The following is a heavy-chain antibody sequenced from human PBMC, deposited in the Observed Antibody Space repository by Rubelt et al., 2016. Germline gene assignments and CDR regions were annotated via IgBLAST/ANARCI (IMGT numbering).Heavy chain of an antibody. CDR3: ARDFG. Sequence: EVQLVESGGGLIQPGGSLRLSCAASGFTFSSYSMNWVRQAPGKGLEWVSSISSSSSYIYYAASGKGRFTISRDNAKNSLYPQMNSLRAEDTAVYYCARDFGWGQGTLVTVSS. V-gene: IGHV3-21*01. CDR2: ISSSSSYI. CDR1: GFTFSSYS. D-gene: IGHD3-3*01. J-gene: IGHJ4*02.